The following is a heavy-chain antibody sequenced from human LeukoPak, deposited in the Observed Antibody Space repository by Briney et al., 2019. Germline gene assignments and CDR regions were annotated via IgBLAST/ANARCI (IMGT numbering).Heavy chain of an antibody. CDR1: GFTVSSND. Sequence: GGSLRLSCAAFGFTVSSNDMSWVRQAPGKGLEWVSVIYSGGRTFYADSVKGRFTISRDNSKNTLYLQMNSLRAEDTAVYYCARDPGDGYNHYYGMDVWGQGTTVTVSS. J-gene: IGHJ6*02. V-gene: IGHV3-53*01. CDR2: IYSGGRT. CDR3: ARDPGDGYNHYYGMDV. D-gene: IGHD5-24*01.